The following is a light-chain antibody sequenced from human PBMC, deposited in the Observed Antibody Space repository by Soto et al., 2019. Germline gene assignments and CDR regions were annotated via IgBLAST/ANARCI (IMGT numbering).Light chain of an antibody. V-gene: IGLV2-14*03. CDR1: NSDVGGYSF. CDR3: PSYTSSSTHVV. Sequence: QSALTQPASVSGSPGQSITISCTGTNSDVGGYSFVSWYQHHPGKAPKLRIFDVSNRPSGVSNRFSGSKSGNTASLTISGLQAEDEADYYCPSYTSSSTHVVFGGGTKVTVL. J-gene: IGLJ2*01. CDR2: DVS.